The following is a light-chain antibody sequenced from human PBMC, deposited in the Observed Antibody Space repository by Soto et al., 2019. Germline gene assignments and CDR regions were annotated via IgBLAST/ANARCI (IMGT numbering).Light chain of an antibody. CDR3: QQYDSFPLT. CDR2: KAS. Sequence: DIQMTQSPSTLSASVGDRVTITCRASQSISNWLAWYQQRPGRAPQLLIHKASTLETGVPSRFSGSGSGTEFTLTISGLQPDDFASYFCQQYDSFPLTFGGGTKVEIK. V-gene: IGKV1-5*03. J-gene: IGKJ4*01. CDR1: QSISNW.